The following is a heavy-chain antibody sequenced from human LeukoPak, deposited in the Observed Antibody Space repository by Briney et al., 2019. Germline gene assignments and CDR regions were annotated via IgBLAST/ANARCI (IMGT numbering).Heavy chain of an antibody. V-gene: IGHV4-39*07. J-gene: IGHJ5*02. CDR3: ARDSPWFDP. Sequence: PSETLSLTCTVSGVSISSSSYYWGWLRQPPGKGLEWIGSIYYSGSTYYNPSLKSRVTISVDTSKNQFSLKLSSVTAADTAVYYCARDSPWFDPWGQGTLVTVSS. CDR1: GVSISSSSYY. CDR2: IYYSGST.